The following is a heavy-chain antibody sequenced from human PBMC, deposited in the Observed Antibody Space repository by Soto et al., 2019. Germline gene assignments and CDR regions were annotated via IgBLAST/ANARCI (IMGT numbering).Heavy chain of an antibody. J-gene: IGHJ4*02. D-gene: IGHD3-3*01. CDR1: GFTFSSYA. CDR2: ISGSGAST. CDR3: AKDRGIGGSGLYYFDY. Sequence: EVQLLESGGGLVQPGGSLRLSCAPSGFTFSSYAMSWVRQAPGKGLEWVSGISGSGASTYSADSVKGRFTISRDNSKNTLYLQMNSLRAEDTAVYYCAKDRGIGGSGLYYFDYWGQGPLVTVSS. V-gene: IGHV3-23*01.